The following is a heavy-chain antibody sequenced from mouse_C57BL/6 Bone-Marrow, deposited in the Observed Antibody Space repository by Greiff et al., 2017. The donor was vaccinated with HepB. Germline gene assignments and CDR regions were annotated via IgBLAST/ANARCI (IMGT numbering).Heavy chain of an antibody. CDR2: ISDGGSYT. Sequence: EVMLVESGGGLVKPGGSLKLSCAASGFTFSSYAMSWVRQTPEKRLEWVATISDGGSYTYYPDNVKGRFTISRDNAKNNLYLQMSHLKSEDTAMYYCARWIYSDYWGQGTTLTVSS. CDR3: ARWIYSDY. CDR1: GFTFSSYA. J-gene: IGHJ2*01. V-gene: IGHV5-4*03.